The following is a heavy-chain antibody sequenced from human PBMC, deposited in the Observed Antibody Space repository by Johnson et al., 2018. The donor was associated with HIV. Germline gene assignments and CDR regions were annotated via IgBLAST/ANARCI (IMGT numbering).Heavy chain of an antibody. V-gene: IGHV3-30-3*01. CDR1: GFTFSTYA. CDR3: AREDPYDYSTGPDVFDI. D-gene: IGHD2-8*02. CDR2: ISYDGNNT. Sequence: QVQLVESGGGVVQPGRSLRLSCAASGFTFSTYAMHWVRQAPGKGLEWVAVISYDGNNTYNADSVKGRFTISRDNPRNTLYLQMNSLRAEDTAVYYSAREDPYDYSTGPDVFDIWGQGTMVTVS. J-gene: IGHJ3*02.